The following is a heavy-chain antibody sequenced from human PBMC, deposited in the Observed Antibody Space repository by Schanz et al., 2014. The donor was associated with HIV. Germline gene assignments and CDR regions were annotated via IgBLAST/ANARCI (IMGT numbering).Heavy chain of an antibody. Sequence: QVQLMQSGAEVRKPGASVKVSCKASGYTFTSYGISWVRQAPGQGFEWMGWINPYNGDTDSAQKLQGRVTMTTDTSTSTAYMELRSLRIDDTAVYYCARGESSAWPPPRDYWGQGTLVTVSS. CDR1: GYTFTSYG. CDR2: INPYNGDT. J-gene: IGHJ4*02. CDR3: ARGESSAWPPPRDY. V-gene: IGHV1-18*01. D-gene: IGHD6-25*01.